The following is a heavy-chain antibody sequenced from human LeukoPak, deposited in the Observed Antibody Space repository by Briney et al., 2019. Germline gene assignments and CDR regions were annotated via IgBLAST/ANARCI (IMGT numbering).Heavy chain of an antibody. J-gene: IGHJ4*02. D-gene: IGHD6-13*01. V-gene: IGHV4-34*01. CDR2: INHSGGT. Sequence: PSETLSLTCAVYGGSFSGYYWSWIRQPPGKGLEWIGEINHSGGTNSNPSLKSRVTISVDKSKNQFSLRLSSVTAADTAVYYCARGVSSSWYYYFDYWGQGTLVTVSS. CDR3: ARGVSSSWYYYFDY. CDR1: GGSFSGYY.